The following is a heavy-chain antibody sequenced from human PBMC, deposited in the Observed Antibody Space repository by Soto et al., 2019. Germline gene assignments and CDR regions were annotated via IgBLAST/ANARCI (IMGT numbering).Heavy chain of an antibody. CDR1: GGSISSNKW. CDR3: ARDDHIVVVPTSLGAMDV. V-gene: IGHV4-4*02. CDR2: IYHSGST. D-gene: IGHD2-2*01. Sequence: SETLSLPCAVYGGSISSNKWWSWVCLSQGKGLEWIGEIYHSGSTNDNPSLNSRVTISLDKSKYQFSLKLTSVTASDSAVYYCARDDHIVVVPTSLGAMDVWGQGTTVTVSS. J-gene: IGHJ6*02.